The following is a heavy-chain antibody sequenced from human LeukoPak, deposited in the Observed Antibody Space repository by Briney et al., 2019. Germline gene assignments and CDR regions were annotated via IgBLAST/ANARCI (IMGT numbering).Heavy chain of an antibody. CDR1: GFTFSSYS. Sequence: GGSLRLSCAASGFTFSSYSMSWVRQAPGKGLEWVSYISSSSSTRYYADSVKGRFTISRDNAKNSLYLQMNSLRAEDTAVYYCARDAHTARYYFDYWGQGTLVTVSS. V-gene: IGHV3-48*01. J-gene: IGHJ4*02. D-gene: IGHD5-18*01. CDR3: ARDAHTARYYFDY. CDR2: ISSSSSTR.